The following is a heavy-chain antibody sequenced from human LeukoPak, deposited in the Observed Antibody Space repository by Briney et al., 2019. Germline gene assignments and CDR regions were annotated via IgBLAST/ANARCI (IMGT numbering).Heavy chain of an antibody. D-gene: IGHD3-3*02. Sequence: SEILSLTCTVSGGSISSYYWSWIRQPPGKGLEWIGYIYYSGSTDYNPSLKSRVTISVDTSKNQFSLKLSSVTAADTAVYYCARLALGFDYWGQGTLVTVSS. V-gene: IGHV4-59*08. J-gene: IGHJ4*02. CDR3: ARLALGFDY. CDR1: GGSISSYY. CDR2: IYYSGST.